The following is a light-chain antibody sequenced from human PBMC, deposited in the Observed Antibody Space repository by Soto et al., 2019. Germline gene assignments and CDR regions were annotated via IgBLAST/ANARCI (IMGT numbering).Light chain of an antibody. Sequence: DTVMTQSPDSLAVALGERATINCKSSQSVLYTSNNKNYLAWYQQKPGQPPTLLISWAFIRESGVPDRFSGSGAGTDFTLKISRVEAEDVGVYYCMQVTHFPFTFGPGTKLEIK. CDR2: WAF. CDR1: QSVLYTSNNKNY. CDR3: MQVTHFPFT. J-gene: IGKJ2*01. V-gene: IGKV4-1*01.